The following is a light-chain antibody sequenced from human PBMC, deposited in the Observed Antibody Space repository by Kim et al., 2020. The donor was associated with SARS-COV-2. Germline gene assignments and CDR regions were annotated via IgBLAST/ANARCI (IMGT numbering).Light chain of an antibody. V-gene: IGKV3-15*01. CDR2: GVS. CDR3: QQYSDWPT. Sequence: TQSPATLSMSPGDRVTLSCRASESVATNIAWYQQKRGQIPRLLIYGVSTRATGIPDRFSGSGSETEFTLTISSLQSEDFAVYYCQQYSDWPTFGQGTKVDIK. CDR1: ESVATN. J-gene: IGKJ1*01.